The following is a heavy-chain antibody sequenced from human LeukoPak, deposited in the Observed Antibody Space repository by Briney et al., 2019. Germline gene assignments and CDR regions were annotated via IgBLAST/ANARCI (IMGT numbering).Heavy chain of an antibody. V-gene: IGHV4-39*07. Sequence: SETLSLTCTVSGGSISSSNYYWGWIRQPPGKGLEWIGSIYYSGSTNYNPSLKSRVTISVDTSKNQFSLKLSSVTAADTAVYYCARSSGWYGAFDIWGQGTMVTVSS. D-gene: IGHD6-19*01. CDR3: ARSSGWYGAFDI. CDR1: GGSISSSNYY. CDR2: IYYSGST. J-gene: IGHJ3*02.